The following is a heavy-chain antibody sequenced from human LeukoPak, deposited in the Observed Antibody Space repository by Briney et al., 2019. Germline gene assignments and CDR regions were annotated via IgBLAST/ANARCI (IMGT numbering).Heavy chain of an antibody. V-gene: IGHV3-21*01. CDR3: ARDGSALEFDY. Sequence: GGSLRLSCTASGFTFSSYSMNWVRQAPGKGLEWVSSITSNSDYIYYADSVKGRFTISRDNAKNSLYLQMHSLRDEDTAVYYCARDGSALEFDYWGQGTLVTVSS. D-gene: IGHD1-26*01. J-gene: IGHJ4*02. CDR1: GFTFSSYS. CDR2: ITSNSDYI.